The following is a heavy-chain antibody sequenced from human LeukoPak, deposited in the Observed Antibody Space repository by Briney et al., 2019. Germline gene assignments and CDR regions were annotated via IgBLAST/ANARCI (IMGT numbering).Heavy chain of an antibody. J-gene: IGHJ4*02. CDR2: INPYNGNT. D-gene: IGHD2-2*02. V-gene: IGHV1-18*01. CDR1: GYIFTTYG. CDR3: ARELYGRFEY. Sequence: ASVKVSCKASGYIFTTYGISWVRQAPGQGLECMGWINPYNGNTNYAQKLQGRVTMTTDTSTSTAYMELRSLRSDDTAVYYCARELYGRFEYWGQGTLVTVSS.